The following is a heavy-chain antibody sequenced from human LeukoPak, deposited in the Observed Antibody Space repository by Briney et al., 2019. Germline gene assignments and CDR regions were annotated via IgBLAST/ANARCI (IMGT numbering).Heavy chain of an antibody. J-gene: IGHJ4*02. V-gene: IGHV3-48*03. Sequence: GGSLRLSCAASGFTFSSYEMNWVRQAPGKGLEWVSCISSSGSTIYYADSVKGRFTISRDNAKNSLYLQMNSLRAEDTAVYYCAGHPQAAAAFNPFDYWGQGTLVTVSS. CDR3: AGHPQAAAAFNPFDY. CDR1: GFTFSSYE. CDR2: ISSSGSTI. D-gene: IGHD6-13*01.